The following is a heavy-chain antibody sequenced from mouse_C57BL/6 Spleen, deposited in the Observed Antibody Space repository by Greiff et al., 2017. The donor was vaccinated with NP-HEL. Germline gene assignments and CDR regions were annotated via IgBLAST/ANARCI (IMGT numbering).Heavy chain of an antibody. V-gene: IGHV14-4*01. D-gene: IGHD2-1*01. CDR3: TTFCNCSCAMDY. J-gene: IGHJ4*01. Sequence: EVQLQQSGAELVRPGASVKLSCTASGFNIKDDYMHWVKQRPEQGLEWIGWIDPENGDTEYASKFQGKATITADTSSNTAYLQLSSLTSENTAVYYCTTFCNCSCAMDYWGQGTSVTVSS. CDR1: GFNIKDDY. CDR2: IDPENGDT.